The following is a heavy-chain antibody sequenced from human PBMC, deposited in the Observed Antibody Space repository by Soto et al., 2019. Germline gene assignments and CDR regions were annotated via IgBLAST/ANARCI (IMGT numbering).Heavy chain of an antibody. CDR1: GYTFTSYG. CDR2: SSAYNGNT. CDR3: ASERNDFRSGYPLDAFDI. D-gene: IGHD3-3*01. Sequence: ASVKVSCKASGYTFTSYGLRWLRQAPGQGLEWMGWSSAYNGNTNYAQKLQGRVTMTTDTSTSTAYMELRSLRSDDTAVYYCASERNDFRSGYPLDAFDIWGQGTMVTVSS. V-gene: IGHV1-18*04. J-gene: IGHJ3*02.